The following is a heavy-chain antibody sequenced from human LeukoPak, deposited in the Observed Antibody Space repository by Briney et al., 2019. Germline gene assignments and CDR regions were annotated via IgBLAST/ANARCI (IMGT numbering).Heavy chain of an antibody. CDR2: IYYSGYT. CDR1: GVSLSSSIHY. Sequence: SETLSLSCTVSGVSLSSSIHYSGWFRQPPGGGREWIVSIYYSGYTYYNPSLKSRVTRSVDTSKNQFSLKLSSVTAADTAVYYCARQSVRIMEWRKWDYWGQGTLVTVSS. D-gene: IGHD3-3*01. CDR3: ARQSVRIMEWRKWDY. J-gene: IGHJ4*02. V-gene: IGHV4-39*01.